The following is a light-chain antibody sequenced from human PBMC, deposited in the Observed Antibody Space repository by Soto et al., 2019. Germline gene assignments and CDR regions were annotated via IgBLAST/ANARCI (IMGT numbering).Light chain of an antibody. Sequence: QSALTQPASVSGSPGQSITVSCTGTSSDVGGYSYVSWYQQHPGKAPKLMIYDVTNRPSGVSSRFSGSKSGNTASLTISGLQAEDEADYYCSSYTSSTTLDVVFGGGTKVTVL. V-gene: IGLV2-14*03. CDR1: SSDVGGYSY. CDR2: DVT. J-gene: IGLJ2*01. CDR3: SSYTSSTTLDVV.